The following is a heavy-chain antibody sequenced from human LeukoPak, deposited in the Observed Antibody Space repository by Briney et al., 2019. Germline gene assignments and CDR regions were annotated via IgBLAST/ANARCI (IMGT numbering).Heavy chain of an antibody. CDR3: ATINSPTSY. Sequence: GGSLTLSCAASGFTFSSYAMSWVRQAPGKGLEWVSSISGSGGNTYYTDSVKGPFTISTDNSKNTLYLQINILRAEDPSLYYCATINSPTSYWGQGNLVTVSS. J-gene: IGHJ4*02. CDR2: ISGSGGNT. V-gene: IGHV3-23*01. D-gene: IGHD4-23*01. CDR1: GFTFSSYA.